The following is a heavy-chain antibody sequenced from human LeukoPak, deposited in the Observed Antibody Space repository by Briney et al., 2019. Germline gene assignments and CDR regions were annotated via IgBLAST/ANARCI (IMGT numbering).Heavy chain of an antibody. V-gene: IGHV1-2*02. CDR3: ARDIMSPYYYDRLNPVVWFDP. CDR1: GYTFTGYY. CDR2: INPNSGGT. J-gene: IGHJ5*02. D-gene: IGHD3-22*01. Sequence: GASVKVSCKASGYTFTGYYMHWVRQAPGQGLEWMGWINPNSGGTNYAQKFQGRVTMTRDTSISTAYMELSRLRSDDTAVYYCARDIMSPYYYDRLNPVVWFDPWGQGTLVTVSS.